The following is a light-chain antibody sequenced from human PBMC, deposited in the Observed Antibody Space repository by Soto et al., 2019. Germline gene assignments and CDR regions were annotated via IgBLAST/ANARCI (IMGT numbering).Light chain of an antibody. J-gene: IGLJ3*02. Sequence: QSALTQPPSASGSPGQSVTISCTGTSSDVGAYKYVSWYQQYPGKAPKLMIYEVTKRPSGVPDRFSGSKSGNTASLTVSGLHAEDEADYYCTSYVGNDIWVFGGGTKLPVL. CDR1: SSDVGAYKY. CDR2: EVT. CDR3: TSYVGNDIWV. V-gene: IGLV2-8*01.